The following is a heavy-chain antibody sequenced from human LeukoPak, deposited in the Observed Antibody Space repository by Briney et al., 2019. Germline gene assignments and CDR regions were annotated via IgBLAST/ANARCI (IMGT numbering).Heavy chain of an antibody. Sequence: SETLSLTCTVSGGFISSYYWSWIRQPPGKGLEWIGYIYYSGSTNYNPSLKSRVTISVDTSKNQFSLKLSSVTAADTAVYYCARGGASGYDDAFDIWGQGTMVTVSS. CDR2: IYYSGST. V-gene: IGHV4-59*01. CDR3: ARGGASGYDDAFDI. CDR1: GGFISSYY. J-gene: IGHJ3*02. D-gene: IGHD5-12*01.